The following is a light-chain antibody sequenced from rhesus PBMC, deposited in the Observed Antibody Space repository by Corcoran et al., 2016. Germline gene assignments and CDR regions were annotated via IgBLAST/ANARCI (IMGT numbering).Light chain of an antibody. Sequence: DIQMTQSPSSLSASVGDTVTITCRASQGISSYLAWYQQKPGKAPKLLNYKESTLQSGVPSRFSGSGSGTDFTLTISSLQPEDFATYYCQQHNSDPPTFGQGTNVEIK. J-gene: IGKJ1*01. CDR3: QQHNSDPPT. CDR1: QGISSY. V-gene: IGKV1-25*01. CDR2: KES.